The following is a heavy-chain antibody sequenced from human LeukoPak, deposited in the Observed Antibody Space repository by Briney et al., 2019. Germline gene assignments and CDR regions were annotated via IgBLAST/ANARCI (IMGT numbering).Heavy chain of an antibody. Sequence: SETLSLTCTVSGGSISSYYWSWIRQPAGKGLEWIGRIYTSGSTNYNSSLKSRVTMSVDTSKNQFSLKLSSVTAADTAVYYCARACSNYDILTGYYTPSDAFDIWGQGTMVTVSS. D-gene: IGHD3-9*01. V-gene: IGHV4-4*07. CDR2: IYTSGST. CDR3: ARACSNYDILTGYYTPSDAFDI. CDR1: GGSISSYY. J-gene: IGHJ3*02.